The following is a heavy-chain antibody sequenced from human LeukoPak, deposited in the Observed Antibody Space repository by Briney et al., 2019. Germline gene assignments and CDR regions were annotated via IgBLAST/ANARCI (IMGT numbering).Heavy chain of an antibody. CDR1: GYTFTGYY. Sequence: ASVKVSCKASGYTFTGYYMHWVRQAPGQGLEWMGRINPNSGGTNYAQKFQGRVTMTRDTSISTAYMELSSLRSEDTAVYYCATLLRDFWSGSQNWFDPWGQGTLVTVSS. CDR3: ATLLRDFWSGSQNWFDP. D-gene: IGHD3-3*01. J-gene: IGHJ5*02. CDR2: INPNSGGT. V-gene: IGHV1-2*06.